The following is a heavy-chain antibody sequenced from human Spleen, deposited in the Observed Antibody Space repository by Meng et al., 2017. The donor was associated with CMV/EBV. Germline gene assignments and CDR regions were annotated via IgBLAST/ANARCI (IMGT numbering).Heavy chain of an antibody. CDR3: ARESDGAWFDP. CDR2: INPGGGAT. CDR1: GYTFTTYY. V-gene: IGHV1-46*01. Sequence: ASVKVSCKASGYTFTTYYIHWVRQAPGQGLEWMGIINPGGGATSYAQKFQGRVTVTRDTSTSRVYMELSSLRSEDTAVYYCARESDGAWFDPWGQGTLVTVSS. J-gene: IGHJ5*02. D-gene: IGHD1-26*01.